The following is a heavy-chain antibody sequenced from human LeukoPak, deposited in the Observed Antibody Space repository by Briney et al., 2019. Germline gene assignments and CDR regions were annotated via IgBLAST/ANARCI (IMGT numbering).Heavy chain of an antibody. J-gene: IGHJ4*02. CDR1: GYSISSGYY. CDR2: ISTSGST. Sequence: SSETLSLTCTVSGYSISSGYYWGWIRQPPGKGLEWIGRISTSGSTNYNPSLKSRVTMSLDTSKNQFSLKLNSVTAADTAVYYCTRVVVGATSGNPYYFDYWGQGTLVTVSS. CDR3: TRVVVGATSGNPYYFDY. D-gene: IGHD1-26*01. V-gene: IGHV4-38-2*02.